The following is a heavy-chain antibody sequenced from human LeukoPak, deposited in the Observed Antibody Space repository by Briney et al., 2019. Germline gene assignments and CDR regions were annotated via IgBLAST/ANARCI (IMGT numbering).Heavy chain of an antibody. CDR1: GYTFTGYY. CDR2: INPNSGGT. J-gene: IGHJ4*02. D-gene: IGHD3-10*01. Sequence: ASVKVSCKASGYTFTGYYMHWVRQAPGQGLEWMGWINPNSGGTNYAQKFQGWVTMTRDTSTSTVYMELSSLRSEDTAVYYCARDLRGVRGVIPKPFDYWGQGTLVTVSS. CDR3: ARDLRGVRGVIPKPFDY. V-gene: IGHV1-2*04.